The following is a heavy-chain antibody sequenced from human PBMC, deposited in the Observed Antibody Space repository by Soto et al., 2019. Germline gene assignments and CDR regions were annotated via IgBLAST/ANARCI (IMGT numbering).Heavy chain of an antibody. Sequence: SGPTLVNPTQTLTLTCTFSGFSLSTSGMCVSWIRQPPGKALEWLALINWDDDKYYSTSLKTRLTISKDTSKNQVVLTMTNMDPVDTATYYCARLFSSSDSVDYWGQGTLVTVSS. CDR3: ARLFSSSDSVDY. D-gene: IGHD6-6*01. CDR1: GFSLSTSGMC. CDR2: INWDDDK. V-gene: IGHV2-70*01. J-gene: IGHJ4*02.